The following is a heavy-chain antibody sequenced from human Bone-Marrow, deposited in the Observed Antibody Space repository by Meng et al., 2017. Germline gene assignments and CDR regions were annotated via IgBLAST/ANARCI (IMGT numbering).Heavy chain of an antibody. CDR1: GFTFSSYA. V-gene: IGHV3-30*04. D-gene: IGHD1-26*01. CDR3: ARGSSGGYSWLDY. CDR2: ISYDGSNT. Sequence: GESLKISCAASGFTFSSYAIDWVRQAPGKGLEWVAVISYDGSNTYYADSVKGQFPIFIDNSKNTLDLQMHSLRAEDTAVYYCARGSSGGYSWLDYWGQGTLVTVSS. J-gene: IGHJ4*02.